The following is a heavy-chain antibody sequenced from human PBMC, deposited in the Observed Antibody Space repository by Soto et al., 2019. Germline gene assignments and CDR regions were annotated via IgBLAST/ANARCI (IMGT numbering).Heavy chain of an antibody. CDR1: GGSISSGGYS. J-gene: IGHJ4*02. V-gene: IGHV4-30-2*01. D-gene: IGHD3-3*01. CDR2: IYYGGST. CDR3: ARVTFYDFWSGYFDH. Sequence: QLQLQESGSGLVKPSQTLSLTCAVSGGSISSGGYSWSWIRQPPGKGLEWLGYIYYGGSTYYNPSLESRLIISVDRSKNQFFLKLSSVSAADTAVYYCARVTFYDFWSGYFDHWGQGTLVTVSS.